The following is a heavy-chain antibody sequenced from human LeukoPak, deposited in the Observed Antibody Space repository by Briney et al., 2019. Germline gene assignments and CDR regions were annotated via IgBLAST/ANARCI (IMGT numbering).Heavy chain of an antibody. Sequence: SETLSLTCAVYGGSFSGYYCSWIRQPPEKGLEWIGEINHSGSTNYNPSLKSRVTISVDTSKNQFSLKLSSVTAADTAVYYCARGRVAAAGTHDYYYYGMDVWGQGTTVTVSS. CDR1: GGSFSGYY. D-gene: IGHD6-13*01. J-gene: IGHJ6*02. CDR3: ARGRVAAAGTHDYYYYGMDV. CDR2: INHSGST. V-gene: IGHV4-34*01.